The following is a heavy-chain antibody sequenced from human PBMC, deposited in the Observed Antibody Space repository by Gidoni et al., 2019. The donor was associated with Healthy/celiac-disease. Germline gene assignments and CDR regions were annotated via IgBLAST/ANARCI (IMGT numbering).Heavy chain of an antibody. CDR1: GFTFSSYG. CDR2: IWYDGSNK. D-gene: IGHD3-10*01. Sequence: QVQLVASGGGLVQPGRSLRLSCAASGFTFSSYGMHWVRQAPGKGLEWVAVIWYDGSNKYYADSVKGRFTISRDNSKNTLYLQMNSLRAEDTAVYYCARGEYGSGSYYFDYWGQGTLVTVSS. CDR3: ARGEYGSGSYYFDY. V-gene: IGHV3-33*01. J-gene: IGHJ4*02.